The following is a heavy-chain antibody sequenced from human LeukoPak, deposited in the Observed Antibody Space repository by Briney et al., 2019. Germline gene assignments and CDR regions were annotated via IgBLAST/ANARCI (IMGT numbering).Heavy chain of an antibody. Sequence: SETLSLTCAVYGGSFSGYYWSWIRQPPGKGLEWIGEIKHSGSTNYNPSLKSRVTILVDTSKNQFSLKLSSVTAADTAVYYCARGPALWFGGFPGDWFDPWGQGTLVTVSS. CDR2: IKHSGST. D-gene: IGHD3-10*01. CDR1: GGSFSGYY. V-gene: IGHV4-34*01. J-gene: IGHJ5*02. CDR3: ARGPALWFGGFPGDWFDP.